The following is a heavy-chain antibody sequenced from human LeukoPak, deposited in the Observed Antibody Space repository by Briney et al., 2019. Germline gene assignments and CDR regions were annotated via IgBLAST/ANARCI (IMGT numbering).Heavy chain of an antibody. CDR3: ARDRYDYVWGSYRYSPEQYDY. J-gene: IGHJ4*02. Sequence: SVKVSCKASGYTFTSYGISWVRQAPGQGLEWMGWISAYNGNTNYAQKLRGRVTMTTDTSTSTAYMELRSLRSDDTAVYYCARDRYDYVWGSYRYSPEQYDYWGQGTLVTVSS. V-gene: IGHV1-18*01. CDR1: GYTFTSYG. CDR2: ISAYNGNT. D-gene: IGHD3-16*02.